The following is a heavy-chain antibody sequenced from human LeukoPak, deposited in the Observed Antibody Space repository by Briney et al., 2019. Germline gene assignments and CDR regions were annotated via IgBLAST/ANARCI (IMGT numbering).Heavy chain of an antibody. V-gene: IGHV4-59*01. CDR2: FSYSGSA. D-gene: IGHD3-10*01. CDR3: ARVGTYGSGSYLSWLDY. J-gene: IGHJ4*02. Sequence: SETLSLTCTVSGASITSYYWSWIRQPPGKGLEWIGFFSYSGSANYNPSLKSRVTISVDTSKNQFSLKLSSVTAADTAVYYCARVGTYGSGSYLSWLDYWGQGTLVTVSS. CDR1: GASITSYY.